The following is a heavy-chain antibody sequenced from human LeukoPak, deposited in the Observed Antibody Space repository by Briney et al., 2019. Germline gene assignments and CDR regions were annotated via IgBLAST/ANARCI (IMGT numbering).Heavy chain of an antibody. CDR3: ARDSQIRLLLNDYDVFDV. D-gene: IGHD2-21*02. CDR1: GGSISFGGYY. CDR2: MYDREKT. J-gene: IGHJ3*01. Sequence: SQTLSLTCTVSGGSISFGGYYWSWIRQLPGKGLEWIGYMYDREKTDYNPSLRSRVIISLDTSKNQFSLKLNSVTAADTAVYYCARDSQIRLLLNDYDVFDVWGQGTVVTVSS. V-gene: IGHV4-31*03.